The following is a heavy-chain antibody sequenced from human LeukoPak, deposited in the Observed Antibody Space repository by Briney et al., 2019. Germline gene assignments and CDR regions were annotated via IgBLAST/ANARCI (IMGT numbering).Heavy chain of an antibody. V-gene: IGHV1-8*01. Sequence: GASVKVSCKASGYTFTSYDINWVRQATGQGLEWMGWMNPNSGNTGYAQKFQGRVTMTTDTSTNTAYMELRSLRSDDTAVYYCARCSSNSRRIDNCWGQGTLVTVSS. J-gene: IGHJ4*02. D-gene: IGHD2-2*01. CDR3: ARCSSNSRRIDNC. CDR2: MNPNSGNT. CDR1: GYTFTSYD.